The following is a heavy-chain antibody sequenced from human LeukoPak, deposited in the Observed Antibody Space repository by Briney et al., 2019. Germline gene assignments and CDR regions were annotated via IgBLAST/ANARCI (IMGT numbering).Heavy chain of an antibody. CDR2: FHTAGDI. Sequence: SGGSLRLSCAASGFTFSNYDMHWVRQAAGKGLEWVSAFHTAGDIHYSGSVKGRFATSRETAKNSFYLQMNNLRAGDTAVYYCARGSCSSRSCYKRVNGLDVWGQGTPVTVSS. J-gene: IGHJ6*02. CDR1: GFTFSNYD. CDR3: ARGSCSSRSCYKRVNGLDV. D-gene: IGHD2-2*01. V-gene: IGHV3-13*01.